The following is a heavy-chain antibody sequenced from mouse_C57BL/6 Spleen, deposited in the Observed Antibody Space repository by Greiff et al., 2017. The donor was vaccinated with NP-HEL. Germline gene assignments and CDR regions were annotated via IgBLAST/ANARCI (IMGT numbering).Heavy chain of an antibody. CDR3: ARDFATVVARYFDV. J-gene: IGHJ1*03. D-gene: IGHD1-1*01. V-gene: IGHV1-72*01. CDR2: IDPNSGGT. CDR1: GYTFTSYW. Sequence: QVQLQQPGAELVKPGASVKLSCKASGYTFTSYWMHWVKQRPGRGLEWIGRIDPNSGGTKYNEKFKSKATLTVDKPSSPAYMQLSSLTSEDAAVYYCARDFATVVARYFDVWGTGTTVTVSS.